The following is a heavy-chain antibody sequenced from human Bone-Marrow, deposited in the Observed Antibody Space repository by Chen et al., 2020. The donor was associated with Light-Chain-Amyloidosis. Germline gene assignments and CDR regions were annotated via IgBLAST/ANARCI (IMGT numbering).Heavy chain of an antibody. J-gene: IGHJ4*02. CDR3: ARRRDGYNFDY. Sequence: EVQLEQSGPEVKKPGESLKISCKGSGYTFPNYWIGWVRQMPGKGLEWMGVSYPDDSDAGYGPSFEGQVTISADKSITTAYLQWRSLKASDTAMYYCARRRDGYNFDYWGQGTLVTVSS. V-gene: IGHV5-51*01. D-gene: IGHD5-12*01. CDR1: GYTFPNYW. CDR2: SYPDDSDA.